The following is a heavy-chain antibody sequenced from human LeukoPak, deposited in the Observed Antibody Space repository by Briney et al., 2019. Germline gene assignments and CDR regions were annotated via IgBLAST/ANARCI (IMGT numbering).Heavy chain of an antibody. V-gene: IGHV3-30*04. CDR2: ISYDGSNK. D-gene: IGHD3-10*01. Sequence: GGSLRLSCAASGFTFSSYAMHWVRQAPGKGLEWVAVISYDGSNKYYADSVKGRFTISRDNSKNTLYLQMNSLRAEDTAVYYCARDGLIMVRGFLYYWGQGTLVTVSS. CDR1: GFTFSSYA. CDR3: ARDGLIMVRGFLYY. J-gene: IGHJ4*02.